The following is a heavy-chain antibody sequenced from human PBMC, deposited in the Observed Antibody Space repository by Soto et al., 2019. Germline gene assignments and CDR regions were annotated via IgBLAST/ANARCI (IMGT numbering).Heavy chain of an antibody. V-gene: IGHV3-21*01. D-gene: IGHD2-2*02. J-gene: IGHJ4*02. CDR2: ITSSSYI. CDR1: GFTFSTYS. CDR3: AHTYLALDY. Sequence: GGSLRLSCAASGFTFSTYSMNWVRQAPGKGLEWVSSITSSSYIYYADSVKGRFTISRDNAKNSLYLQMNSLRAEDTAAYYCAHTYLALDYWGQGTLVTVSS.